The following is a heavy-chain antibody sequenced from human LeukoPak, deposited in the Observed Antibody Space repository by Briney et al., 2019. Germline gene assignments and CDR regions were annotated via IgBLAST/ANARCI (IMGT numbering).Heavy chain of an antibody. V-gene: IGHV4-34*01. CDR3: ARGYSYGYGY. Sequence: SETLSLTCGVNSGTFINYYWSWIRQPPGKGLEWIGEINHRGSTNYNPSLKSRVITSVDTSKKQFFLKLSSVTAADTAVYYCARGYSYGYGYWGQGTLVTVSS. D-gene: IGHD5-18*01. CDR1: SGTFINYY. CDR2: INHRGST. J-gene: IGHJ4*02.